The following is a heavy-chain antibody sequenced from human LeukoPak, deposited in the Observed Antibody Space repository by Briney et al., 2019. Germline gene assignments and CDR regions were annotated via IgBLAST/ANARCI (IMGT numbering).Heavy chain of an antibody. CDR2: ILYDGSKK. D-gene: IGHD3-9*01. CDR3: AKDEKRYYDILTGQPHPDY. Sequence: GRSLRLSCAASVFSLGIYGTHWVRHAPDEGGEWVAVILYDGSKKYYADSVKGRFTISKDNSKNTLYLQKNSLRAEDTAVYYCAKDEKRYYDILTGQPHPDYWGQGTLVTVSS. J-gene: IGHJ4*02. V-gene: IGHV3-30*18. CDR1: VFSLGIYG.